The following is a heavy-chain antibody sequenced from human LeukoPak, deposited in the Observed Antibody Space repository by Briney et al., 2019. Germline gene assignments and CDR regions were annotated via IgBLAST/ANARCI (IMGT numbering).Heavy chain of an antibody. CDR2: ISSGATYI. D-gene: IGHD1-1*01. Sequence: GRSLRLSCAASGFTFKNYGMNWVRQAPGKGLEWVSSISSGATYIDNADSVKGRFTISRDNAKNSLYLEMNSLRAEDTAVYYCARSKGGAQREYGMDVWGQGTTVTVSS. CDR1: GFTFKNYG. V-gene: IGHV3-21*06. J-gene: IGHJ6*02. CDR3: ARSKGGAQREYGMDV.